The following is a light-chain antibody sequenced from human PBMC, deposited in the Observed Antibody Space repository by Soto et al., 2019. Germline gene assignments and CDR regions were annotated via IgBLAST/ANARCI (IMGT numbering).Light chain of an antibody. CDR2: GAS. CDR3: QQYGSSPA. CDR1: QSVSSSY. V-gene: IGKV3-20*01. J-gene: IGKJ4*02. Sequence: EIVLTQSPGTLSLSPGERATLSCRASQSVSSSYLAWYQQKPGQAPRLHIYGASSRATGIQDRFSGSVSGTDFTLTISRLETEDFVVYYCQQYGSSPAFGGGTKVEIK.